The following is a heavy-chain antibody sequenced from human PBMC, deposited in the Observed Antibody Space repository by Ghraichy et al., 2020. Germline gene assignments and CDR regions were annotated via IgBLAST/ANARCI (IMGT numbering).Heavy chain of an antibody. CDR3: AKELAMGSRLYFYAMDV. Sequence: GGSLRLSCVASGFTFNRYGIHWVRQAPGKGLEWMAVISYDGSTTYYADSVRGRFTISRDNSKSTLHLQMDSLRAEDTAVYYCAKELAMGSRLYFYAMDVWGQGTTVTVSS. V-gene: IGHV3-30*18. CDR1: GFTFNRYG. J-gene: IGHJ6*02. D-gene: IGHD3-3*02. CDR2: ISYDGSTT.